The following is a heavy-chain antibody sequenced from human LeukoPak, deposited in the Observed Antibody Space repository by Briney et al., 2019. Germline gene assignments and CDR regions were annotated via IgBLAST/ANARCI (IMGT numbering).Heavy chain of an antibody. D-gene: IGHD3-22*01. Sequence: GGSLRLSCAASEFAFRNYAMNWVRQSPGKGLDWVSFISPSGTYMYYADSVRGRFTISRDNAKNSLYLQMNSLRAEDTAVYYCARGSYFYHSSGDDEDSSYYYMDVWGKGTTVTVSS. J-gene: IGHJ6*03. CDR3: ARGSYFYHSSGDDEDSSYYYMDV. CDR1: EFAFRNYA. V-gene: IGHV3-21*01. CDR2: ISPSGTYM.